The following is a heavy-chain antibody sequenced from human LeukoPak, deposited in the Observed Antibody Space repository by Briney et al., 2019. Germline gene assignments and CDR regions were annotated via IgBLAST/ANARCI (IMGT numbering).Heavy chain of an antibody. D-gene: IGHD1-26*01. CDR3: ARRSIVGATTTGFDY. V-gene: IGHV3-21*01. CDR1: GFTFSSYS. J-gene: IGHJ4*02. CDR2: ISSSSSYI. Sequence: PGGSLRLSCAASGFTFSSYSMNWVRQAPGKGLEWVSSISSSSSYIYYADSVKGRFTISRDNAKNSLYLQMNSLRAEDTAVYYCARRSIVGATTTGFDYWGQGTLVTVSS.